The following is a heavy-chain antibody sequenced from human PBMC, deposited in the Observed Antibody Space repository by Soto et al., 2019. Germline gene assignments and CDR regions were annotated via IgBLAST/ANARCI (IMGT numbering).Heavy chain of an antibody. Sequence: SETLSLTCAVSGGSISSGGYSCNWIRQPPGKGLEWIGYIYHSGSTYYNPSLKSRVTISVDRSKNQFSLKLSSVTAADTAVYYCARGVTTVTTFDYWGQGTLVPVSS. D-gene: IGHD4-17*01. J-gene: IGHJ4*02. CDR1: GGSISSGGYS. CDR3: ARGVTTVTTFDY. CDR2: IYHSGST. V-gene: IGHV4-30-2*01.